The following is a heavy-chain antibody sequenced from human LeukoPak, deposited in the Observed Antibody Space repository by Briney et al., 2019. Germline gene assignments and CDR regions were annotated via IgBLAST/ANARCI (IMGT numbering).Heavy chain of an antibody. CDR2: IYYSGST. Sequence: SETLSLTCTVSGGSISSYYWSWIRQPPGGGLEWIGYIYYSGSTNYNPSLKRRVTISLDTSKSQFSLKLRSETAADTAVYYCARSGLDSPYYFGMDVWGQGTTVTVSS. D-gene: IGHD5-12*01. V-gene: IGHV4-59*01. CDR1: GGSISSYY. J-gene: IGHJ6*02. CDR3: ARSGLDSPYYFGMDV.